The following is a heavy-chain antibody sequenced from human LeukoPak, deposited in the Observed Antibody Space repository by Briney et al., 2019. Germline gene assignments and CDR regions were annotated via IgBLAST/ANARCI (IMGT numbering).Heavy chain of an antibody. Sequence: ASVKVSCKASGYTFTGYYMHWVRQAPGQGLEWMGWISAYNGNTNYAQKLQGRVTMTTDTSTSTAYMELRSLTSDDTAVYYCARTLEVSSSGWRGPGWFDPWGQGTLVTVSS. CDR2: ISAYNGNT. V-gene: IGHV1-18*04. CDR3: ARTLEVSSSGWRGPGWFDP. J-gene: IGHJ5*02. CDR1: GYTFTGYY. D-gene: IGHD6-19*01.